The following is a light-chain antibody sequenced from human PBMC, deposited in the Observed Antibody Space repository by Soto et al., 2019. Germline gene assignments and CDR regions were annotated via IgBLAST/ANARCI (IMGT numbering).Light chain of an antibody. V-gene: IGKV3-11*01. CDR2: DAS. J-gene: IGKJ5*01. CDR3: QHRSIWPVS. CDR1: QSVYSY. Sequence: EIVLTQSPATLSLSPGERATLSCRASQSVYSYLYWYQQKPGLAPRLLIYDASKRASGIPARFSGSGSGTDFTLTISSLEPEYFTVYYCQHRSIWPVSFGQGTRLEIK.